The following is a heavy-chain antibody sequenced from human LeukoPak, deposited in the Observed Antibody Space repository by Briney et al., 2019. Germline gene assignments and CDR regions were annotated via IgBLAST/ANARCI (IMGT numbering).Heavy chain of an antibody. CDR1: GYTFTGYY. J-gene: IGHJ4*02. V-gene: IGHV1-2*02. CDR2: INPSSGGT. D-gene: IGHD1-1*01. Sequence: GASVKVSCKASGYTFTGYYMHWVRQAPGQGLEWMGWINPSSGGTNYAQKFQGRVTMTRDTSISTAYMELSRLRSDDTAVYYCARDRLAVWKSPTPRQDYWGQGTLVTVSS. CDR3: ARDRLAVWKSPTPRQDY.